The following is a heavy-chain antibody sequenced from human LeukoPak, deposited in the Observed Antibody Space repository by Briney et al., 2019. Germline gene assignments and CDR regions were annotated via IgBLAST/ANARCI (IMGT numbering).Heavy chain of an antibody. CDR3: AREIELYCSGGSCYGPFDY. J-gene: IGHJ4*02. D-gene: IGHD2-15*01. CDR2: TSGSGNNA. V-gene: IGHV3-23*01. CDR1: GLTFSSYV. Sequence: PGGSLRLSCAASGLTFSSYVMSWVRQAPGKGLEWVSGTSGSGNNAYYADSVRGRFTISRDNSKSTMYLQMNSLRAEDTAVYYCAREIELYCSGGSCYGPFDYWGQGTLVTVSS.